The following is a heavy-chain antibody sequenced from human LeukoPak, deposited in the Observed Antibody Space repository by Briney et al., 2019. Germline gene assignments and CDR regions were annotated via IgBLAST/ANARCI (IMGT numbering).Heavy chain of an antibody. Sequence: GGSLRLSCEASGFTLSHYGMHWVRQAPGKGLEWVAVIWSDATNQYYSDSVKGRFTISRDNFKRTVSLQMNSLRAEDTAVYYRVKDAQRGFDYSNSLQHWGQGSLVTVSS. J-gene: IGHJ4*02. D-gene: IGHD4-11*01. CDR1: GFTLSHYG. V-gene: IGHV3-33*06. CDR3: VKDAQRGFDYSNSLQH. CDR2: IWSDATNQ.